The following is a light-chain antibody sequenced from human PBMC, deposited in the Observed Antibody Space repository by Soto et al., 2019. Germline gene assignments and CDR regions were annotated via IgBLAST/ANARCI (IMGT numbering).Light chain of an antibody. J-gene: IGKJ3*01. Sequence: EIVLTQSPGTLSLSPGERATLSCRASQSVSSSYLAWYQQKPGQAPRLLIYGASSRATGIPDRFSGSGSGTDFSLSISRLEPDDFAVYYCQKYGSSPRFTFGPGTKVDI. CDR2: GAS. V-gene: IGKV3-20*01. CDR1: QSVSSSY. CDR3: QKYGSSPRFT.